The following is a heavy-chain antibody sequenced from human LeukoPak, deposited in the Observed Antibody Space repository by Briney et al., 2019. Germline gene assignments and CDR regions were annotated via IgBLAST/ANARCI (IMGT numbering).Heavy chain of an antibody. Sequence: SETLSLTCGVYGGSFSGYYWSWIRQPPGKGLEWIGEINHSGSTNYNPSLKSRVTISVDTSKNQFSLKLISVTAADTAVYYCARGRRYCNDGVCYRNNYYYMDVWGKGTTVTVSS. CDR3: ARGRRYCNDGVCYRNNYYYMDV. CDR1: GGSFSGYY. D-gene: IGHD2-8*01. CDR2: INHSGST. V-gene: IGHV4-34*01. J-gene: IGHJ6*03.